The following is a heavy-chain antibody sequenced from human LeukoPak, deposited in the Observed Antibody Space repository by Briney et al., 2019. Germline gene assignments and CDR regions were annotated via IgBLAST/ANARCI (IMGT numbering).Heavy chain of an antibody. CDR2: IKQDGSEK. CDR3: ARDTRRYYDFWSGYSYNWFDP. V-gene: IGHV3-7*01. J-gene: IGHJ5*02. D-gene: IGHD3-3*01. CDR1: GFTFSSHW. Sequence: GGSLRLSCAASGFTFSSHWMSWVRQAPGKGLEWVANIKQDGSEKYYVDSVKGRFTISRDNAKNSLYLQMNSLRAEDTAVYYCARDTRRYYDFWSGYSYNWFDPWGQGTLVTVSS.